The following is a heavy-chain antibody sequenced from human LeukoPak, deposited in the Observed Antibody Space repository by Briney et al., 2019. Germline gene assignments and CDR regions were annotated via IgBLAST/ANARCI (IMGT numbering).Heavy chain of an antibody. D-gene: IGHD3-10*01. Sequence: PSETLSLTCGVSGGSVSSGNWWSWVRQPPGKGLEWIGEINHSGSTNYNPSLKSRVTISVDTSKNQFSLKLSSVTAADTAVYYCARGHFLRLTRTNWYFDLWGRGTLVTDSS. CDR1: GGSVSSGNW. CDR2: INHSGST. CDR3: ARGHFLRLTRTNWYFDL. V-gene: IGHV4-4*02. J-gene: IGHJ2*01.